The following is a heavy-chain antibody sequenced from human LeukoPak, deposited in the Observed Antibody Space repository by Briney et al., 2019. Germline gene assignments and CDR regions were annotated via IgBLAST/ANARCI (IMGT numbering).Heavy chain of an antibody. CDR1: GFTSSSYA. V-gene: IGHV3-23*01. D-gene: IGHD3-3*01. CDR2: VSGSGDRM. Sequence: PGGSLRLSCAASGFTSSSYALNWVRQAPGKGLEWVATVSGSGDRMYHADSVKGRFTISRDNSKNTPYLQMSSLRAEDTAVYYCVKDLCDFWSGPIYWGQGTLVTVSS. CDR3: VKDLCDFWSGPIY. J-gene: IGHJ4*02.